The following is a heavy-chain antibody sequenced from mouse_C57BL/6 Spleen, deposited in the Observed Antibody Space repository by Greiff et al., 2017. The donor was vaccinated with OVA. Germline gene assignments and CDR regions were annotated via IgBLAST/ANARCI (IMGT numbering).Heavy chain of an antibody. D-gene: IGHD4-1*01. J-gene: IGHJ4*01. CDR1: GYAFSSYW. CDR2: IYPGDGAT. V-gene: IGHV1-80*01. Sequence: VQLQQSGAELVKPGASVKISCKASGYAFSSYWMNWVKQRPGKGLEWIGQIYPGDGATNYNGKFKGKATLTADKSSSTAYMQLSSLTSEDSAVYCCARCWDDYAMDYWGQGTSVTVSS. CDR3: ARCWDDYAMDY.